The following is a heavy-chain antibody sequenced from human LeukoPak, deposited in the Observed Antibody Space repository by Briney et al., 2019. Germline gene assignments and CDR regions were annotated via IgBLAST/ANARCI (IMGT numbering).Heavy chain of an antibody. CDR2: ISAYNGNT. V-gene: IGHV1-18*01. D-gene: IGHD4-17*01. CDR1: GYTFTSYG. CDR3: ARDHGDHDYGDYYFDY. Sequence: ASVKVSCKASGYTFTSYGISWVRQAPGQGLEWMGWISAYNGNTNYAQKLQGRVTMTTDTSTSTAYMELRSLRSDDTAVYYCARDHGDHDYGDYYFDYWGPGTLVTVSS. J-gene: IGHJ4*02.